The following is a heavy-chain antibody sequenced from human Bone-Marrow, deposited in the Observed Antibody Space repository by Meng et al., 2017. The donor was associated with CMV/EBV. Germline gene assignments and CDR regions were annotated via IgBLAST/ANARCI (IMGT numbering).Heavy chain of an antibody. CDR2: IRYDGSNK. Sequence: GESLKISCAASGFTFSSYGMHWVRQAPGKGLEWVAFIRYDGSNKYYADSVKGRFTISRDNAKNSLYLQMNSLRAEDTAVYYCAKNVGATTDDAFEIWGQGTMVTVSS. D-gene: IGHD1-26*01. J-gene: IGHJ3*02. CDR3: AKNVGATTDDAFEI. CDR1: GFTFSSYG. V-gene: IGHV3-30*02.